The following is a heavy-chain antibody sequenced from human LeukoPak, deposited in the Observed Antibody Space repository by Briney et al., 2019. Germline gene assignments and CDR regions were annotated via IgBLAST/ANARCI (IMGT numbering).Heavy chain of an antibody. CDR3: ARDKGPARYCSSTSCYAVFDY. D-gene: IGHD2-2*01. J-gene: IGHJ4*02. Sequence: ASVKVSCKASRGTFSSYAISWVRQAPGQGLEWMGGIIPIFGTANYAQKFQGRVTITTDESTSTAYMELSSLRSEDTAVYYCARDKGPARYCSSTSCYAVFDYWGQGTLVTVSS. CDR2: IIPIFGTA. CDR1: RGTFSSYA. V-gene: IGHV1-69*05.